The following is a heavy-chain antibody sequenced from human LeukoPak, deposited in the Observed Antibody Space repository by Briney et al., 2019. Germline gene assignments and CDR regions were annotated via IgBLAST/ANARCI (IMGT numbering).Heavy chain of an antibody. D-gene: IGHD3-22*01. CDR2: ISGSGGST. Sequence: PGGSLRLSCAASGFTFSSYAMSWVRQAPGKGLEWVSAISGSGGSTYYADSVKGRFTISRDNSKNTLYLQMNSLRAEDTAVYYCAKARATYYYDSSGYYLTPFDYWGQGTLVTVSS. V-gene: IGHV3-23*01. CDR1: GFTFSSYA. CDR3: AKARATYYYDSSGYYLTPFDY. J-gene: IGHJ4*02.